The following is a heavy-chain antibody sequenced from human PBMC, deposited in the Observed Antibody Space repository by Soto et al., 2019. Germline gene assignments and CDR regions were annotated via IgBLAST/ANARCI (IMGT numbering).Heavy chain of an antibody. CDR2: IYYSGST. J-gene: IGHJ6*02. Sequence: PSETLSLTCTVSGGSISSYYWSWIRQPPGKGLEWIGYIYYSGSTNYNPSLKSRVTISVDTSKNQFSLKLSSVTAADTAVYFCARVPVAVAATEDYYGLDVWGQGTTVTVS. CDR1: GGSISSYY. V-gene: IGHV4-59*01. D-gene: IGHD2-15*01. CDR3: ARVPVAVAATEDYYGLDV.